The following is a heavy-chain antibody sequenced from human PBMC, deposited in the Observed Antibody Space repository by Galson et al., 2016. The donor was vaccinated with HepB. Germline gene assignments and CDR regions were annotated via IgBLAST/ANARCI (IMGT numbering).Heavy chain of an antibody. CDR3: ACLEGVYYGLGSYYPYNWFDP. CDR1: GGSISSSDW. Sequence: SETLSLTCAVSGGSISSSDWWTWVRQPPGKGLEWIGEIYHTGSTNYNPSPKSRATLSIDKSKKQFSLNLTSVTAADTAVYYCACLEGVYYGLGSYYPYNWFDPWGPGTLVTVSS. CDR2: IYHTGST. J-gene: IGHJ5*02. D-gene: IGHD3-10*01. V-gene: IGHV4-4*02.